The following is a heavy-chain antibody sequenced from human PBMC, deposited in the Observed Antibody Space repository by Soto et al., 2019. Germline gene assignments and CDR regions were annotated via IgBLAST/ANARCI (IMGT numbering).Heavy chain of an antibody. CDR1: GGSISSYY. J-gene: IGHJ6*03. CDR2: IYYSGST. Sequence: SETLSLTCTVSGGSISSYYWSWIRQPPGKGLEWIGYIYYSGSTNYNPSLKSRVTISVDTSKNQFSLKLSSVTAADTAVYYCAREEKSGYEPIPGLGHYYYYYMDVWGKGTTVTVSS. V-gene: IGHV4-59*01. CDR3: AREEKSGYEPIPGLGHYYYYYMDV. D-gene: IGHD5-12*01.